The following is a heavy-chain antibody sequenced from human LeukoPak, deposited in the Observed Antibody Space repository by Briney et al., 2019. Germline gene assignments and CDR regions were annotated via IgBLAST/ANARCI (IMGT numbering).Heavy chain of an antibody. Sequence: PGGSLRLSRAASSFSFRAYKMNSVRQAPGKGLVWVSYISSSVSTIFYADSVKGRFTISRDNAKNSLYLQMNSLRAEDTAVYYCSRDLEHTTSSGDYWGQGTLVIVSS. CDR3: SRDLEHTTSSGDY. D-gene: IGHD6-6*01. V-gene: IGHV3-48*03. CDR1: SFSFRAYK. CDR2: ISSSVSTI. J-gene: IGHJ4*02.